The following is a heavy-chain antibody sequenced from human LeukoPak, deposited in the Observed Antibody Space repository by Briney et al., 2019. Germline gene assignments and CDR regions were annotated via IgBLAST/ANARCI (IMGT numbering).Heavy chain of an antibody. J-gene: IGHJ4*02. Sequence: GGSLRLSCAASGFTFSSYSMNWVRQAPGKGLEWVSYISSSSSTIYYADSVKGRFTISRDNAKNSLYLQMNSLRAEDTAVYYCARGSPGAVANLLFDYWGQGTLVTVSS. CDR1: GFTFSSYS. V-gene: IGHV3-48*04. CDR2: ISSSSSTI. CDR3: ARGSPGAVANLLFDY. D-gene: IGHD6-19*01.